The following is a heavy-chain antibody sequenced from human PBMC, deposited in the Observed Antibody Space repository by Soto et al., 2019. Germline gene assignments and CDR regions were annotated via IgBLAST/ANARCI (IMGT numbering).Heavy chain of an antibody. D-gene: IGHD3-10*01. CDR1: GYTFTSYY. CDR2: IIPIFGTA. CDR3: ARNVDLNYYGSGSHDY. J-gene: IGHJ4*02. Sequence: VKVSCKASGYTFTSYYMHWVRQAPGQGLEWMGGIIPIFGTANYAQKFQGRVTITADESTSTAYMELSSLRSEDTAVYYCARNVDLNYYGSGSHDYWGQGTLVTVSS. V-gene: IGHV1-69*13.